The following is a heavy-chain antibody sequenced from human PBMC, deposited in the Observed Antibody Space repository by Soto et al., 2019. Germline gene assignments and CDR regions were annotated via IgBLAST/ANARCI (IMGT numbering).Heavy chain of an antibody. Sequence: EVHLVESGGGLVKPGGSLRLSCAVSGSTFSSCTMNWVRQAPGKGLEWVSSISPSSGHIYYADSVKGRFTISRDNAKNSLFLQMNSLRGEDTAVYYCSGCSGGACHKNYGMDVWGQGTTVTVSS. CDR1: GSTFSSCT. CDR3: SGCSGGACHKNYGMDV. J-gene: IGHJ6*02. CDR2: ISPSSGHI. V-gene: IGHV3-21*06. D-gene: IGHD2-15*01.